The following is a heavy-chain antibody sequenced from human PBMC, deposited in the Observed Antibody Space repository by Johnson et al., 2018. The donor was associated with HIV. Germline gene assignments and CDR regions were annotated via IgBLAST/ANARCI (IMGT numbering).Heavy chain of an antibody. V-gene: IGHV3-30*02. CDR1: GFTLSNYG. D-gene: IGHD6-13*01. CDR2: IRYDGSNK. J-gene: IGHJ3*02. Sequence: QVQLVESGGGVVQPGGSLRLPCVASGFTLSNYGMHWVRQAPGKGLEWVAFIRYDGSNKYYADSVKGRFTISRDNSKNTLYLQMNSLRVEDTAVYYCASLTWVARSSRFYAFDIWGQGTMVTVSS. CDR3: ASLTWVARSSRFYAFDI.